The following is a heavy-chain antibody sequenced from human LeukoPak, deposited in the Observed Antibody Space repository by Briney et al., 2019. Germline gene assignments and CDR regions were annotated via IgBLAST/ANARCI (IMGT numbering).Heavy chain of an antibody. V-gene: IGHV4-61*02. Sequence: SETLSLTCTVSGGSISSGRYYRSWIRQPAGKGLGWIGRIYTSGSTNYNPSLKSRVIISVDTSKNQFSLKLTSVTAADTAIYYCARMSSYGHLYFDYWGQGTLVTVSS. CDR3: ARMSSYGHLYFDY. CDR2: IYTSGST. CDR1: GGSISSGRYY. D-gene: IGHD1-26*01. J-gene: IGHJ4*02.